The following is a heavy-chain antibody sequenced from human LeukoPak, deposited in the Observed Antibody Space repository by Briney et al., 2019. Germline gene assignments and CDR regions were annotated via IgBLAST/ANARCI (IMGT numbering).Heavy chain of an antibody. D-gene: IGHD3-22*01. V-gene: IGHV3-23*01. J-gene: IGHJ3*02. CDR1: GFTYRTYA. CDR2: IRPDGDRT. CDR3: AKADYGSGYSNAFDM. Sequence: PGGSLRLSCAASGFTYRTYAITWVRQGPGKGLEWVSAIRPDGDRTYYANSVRGRFTISRDNSKDTVYLQMNSLRAEDTAVYYCAKADYGSGYSNAFDMWGQGTMVTVSS.